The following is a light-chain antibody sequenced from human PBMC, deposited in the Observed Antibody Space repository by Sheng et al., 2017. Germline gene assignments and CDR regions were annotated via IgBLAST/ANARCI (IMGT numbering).Light chain of an antibody. CDR2: AAS. CDR1: QTISNY. J-gene: IGKJ2*01. V-gene: IGKV1-39*01. Sequence: DIQMTQSPSSLSASVGDSVSITCRASQTISNYLNWYQHKPGNAPKLLIYAASTLQSGVPSRFSGRGSGTEFTLTISSLQPEDFATYSCQQSYTTSYTFGQGTKVEIK. CDR3: QQSYTTSYT.